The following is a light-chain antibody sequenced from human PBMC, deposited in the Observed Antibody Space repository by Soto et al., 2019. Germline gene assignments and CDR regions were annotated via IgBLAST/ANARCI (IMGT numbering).Light chain of an antibody. J-gene: IGKJ1*01. Sequence: EIVLTQSPATLSLSPGERATLSCRASQSVSIYLAWYQQKPGQAPRLLIYDASNRATGIPARFSGSGSGTDFTLTISSLEPEDFAVYYCQQRTNWPPWTFGQGTRWIS. CDR2: DAS. CDR1: QSVSIY. V-gene: IGKV3-11*01. CDR3: QQRTNWPPWT.